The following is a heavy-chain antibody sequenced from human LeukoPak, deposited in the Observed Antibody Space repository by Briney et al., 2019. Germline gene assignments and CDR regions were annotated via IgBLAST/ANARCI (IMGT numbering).Heavy chain of an antibody. D-gene: IGHD3-3*01. Sequence: GGSLRLSCAASGFTFSNYWMSWVRQTPGKGLEWVANNKEDGSDKYYVDSLKGRFTISRDNAKNSLYLQMNSLRAEDTAVYYCAKDRTRQAYWGQGTLVTVSS. CDR2: NKEDGSDK. CDR1: GFTFSNYW. V-gene: IGHV3-7*03. J-gene: IGHJ4*02. CDR3: AKDRTRQAY.